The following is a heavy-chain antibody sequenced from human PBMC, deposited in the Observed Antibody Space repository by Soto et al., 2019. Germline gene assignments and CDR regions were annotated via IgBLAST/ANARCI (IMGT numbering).Heavy chain of an antibody. CDR3: ATSMGGSYPFDY. J-gene: IGHJ4*02. CDR1: GGSFSGYY. Sequence: PSETLSLTCAVYGGSFSGYYWSWIRQPPGKGLEWIGEINHSGSTNYNPSLKSRVTISVDTSKDQFSLKLSSVTAADTAVYYCATSMGGSYPFDYWGQGTLVTVSS. V-gene: IGHV4-34*01. CDR2: INHSGST. D-gene: IGHD1-26*01.